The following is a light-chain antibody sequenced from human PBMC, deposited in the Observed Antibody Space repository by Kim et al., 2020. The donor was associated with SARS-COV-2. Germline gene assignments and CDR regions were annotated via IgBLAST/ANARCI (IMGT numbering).Light chain of an antibody. J-gene: IGLJ2*01. CDR3: SSYTSRSTHVV. CDR1: SSDVGGYDY. V-gene: IGLV2-14*03. Sequence: QSVLTQPASVSGSPGQSITISCTGTSSDVGGYDYVSWYQQHAGKAPKLMIYDVSSRPSGVSTRFSGSKSGNTASLTISGLQAEDEGDYYCSSYTSRSTHVVFGGGTQLTVL. CDR2: DVS.